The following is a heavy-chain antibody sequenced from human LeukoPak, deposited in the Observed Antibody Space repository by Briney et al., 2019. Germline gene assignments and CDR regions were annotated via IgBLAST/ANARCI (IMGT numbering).Heavy chain of an antibody. J-gene: IGHJ6*02. V-gene: IGHV1-8*01. Sequence: ASVKVSCKASGYTFTSYDINWVRQATGQGLEWMGWMNPNSGNTGYAQKFQGRVTMTRITSISTAYMELSSLRSEDTAVYYCARVLATYFYYGMDVWGQGTTVTVSS. CDR2: MNPNSGNT. CDR3: ARVLATYFYYGMDV. CDR1: GYTFTSYD.